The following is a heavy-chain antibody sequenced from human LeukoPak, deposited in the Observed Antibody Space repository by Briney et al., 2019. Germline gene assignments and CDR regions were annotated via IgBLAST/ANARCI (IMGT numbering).Heavy chain of an antibody. CDR2: IYHTGST. CDR1: GDSISSRNW. J-gene: IGHJ3*01. V-gene: IGHV4-4*02. CDR3: ARGMWFDTLFSAFDV. Sequence: SETLSLTCSVSGDSISSRNWWTWVRQTPEKGLEWIGEIYHTGSTNYNPSVESRVTISIDKSRNQFSLILNSVTAADTALYYCARGMWFDTLFSAFDVWGQGTMVSVSS. D-gene: IGHD3-10*01.